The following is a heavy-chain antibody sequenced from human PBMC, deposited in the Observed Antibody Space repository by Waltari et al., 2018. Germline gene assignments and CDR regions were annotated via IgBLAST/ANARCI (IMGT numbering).Heavy chain of an antibody. J-gene: IGHJ4*02. Sequence: QVQLQESGPGLVKPSQTLSLTCTVSGGSIDSGSYYWSWIRQPAGKGLEVIGRIYTSGSTNYNPSRKSRVTISVDTSKNQFSLNLSSVTAADTAVYYCARGPLLSKVDYWGQGTLVTVSS. CDR1: GGSIDSGSYY. V-gene: IGHV4-61*02. D-gene: IGHD1-26*01. CDR2: IYTSGST. CDR3: ARGPLLSKVDY.